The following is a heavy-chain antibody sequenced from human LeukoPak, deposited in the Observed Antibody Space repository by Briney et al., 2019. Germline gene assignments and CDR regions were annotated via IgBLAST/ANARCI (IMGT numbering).Heavy chain of an antibody. CDR3: AKADYDSSGYYDD. D-gene: IGHD3-22*01. CDR1: GFTFSSYS. CDR2: ISGSGGST. Sequence: GGSLRLSCAASGFTFSSYSMNWVRQAPGKGLEWVSAISGSGGSTYYADSVKGRFTISRDNSKNTLYLQMNSLRAEDTAVYYCAKADYDSSGYYDDWGQGTLVTVSS. V-gene: IGHV3-23*01. J-gene: IGHJ4*02.